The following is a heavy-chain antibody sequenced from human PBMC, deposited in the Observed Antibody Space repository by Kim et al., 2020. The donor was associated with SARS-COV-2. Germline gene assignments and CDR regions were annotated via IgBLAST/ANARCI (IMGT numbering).Heavy chain of an antibody. J-gene: IGHJ6*02. D-gene: IGHD5-18*01. CDR3: TTDVQLYYYYGMDV. V-gene: IGHV3-15*01. Sequence: AAPVKGRFTISRDYSTNTLYLQMNSLKTEDTAGYYCTTDVQLYYYYGMDVWGQGTTVTVSS.